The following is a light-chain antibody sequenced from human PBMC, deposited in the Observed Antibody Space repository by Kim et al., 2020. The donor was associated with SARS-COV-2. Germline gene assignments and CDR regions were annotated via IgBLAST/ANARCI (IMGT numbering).Light chain of an antibody. Sequence: QSVVTQPPSTSGTPGQRVTISCSGTSSNIGSNTVNWYQQFPGTAPKLLIYSDNHRPSGVPDRFSGSKSGTSASLAISGLQSEDEADYYCAAWDDRLSGWVFGGGTKLTVL. CDR1: SSNIGSNT. V-gene: IGLV1-44*01. CDR3: AAWDDRLSGWV. CDR2: SDN. J-gene: IGLJ3*02.